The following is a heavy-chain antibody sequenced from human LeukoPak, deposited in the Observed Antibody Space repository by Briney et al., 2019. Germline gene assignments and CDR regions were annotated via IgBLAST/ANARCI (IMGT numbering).Heavy chain of an antibody. CDR1: GFTFSNYG. CDR3: AKAGVEGIAVAGEGYYMDV. D-gene: IGHD6-19*01. J-gene: IGHJ6*03. Sequence: GGSLRLSCAASGFTFSNYGMRWVRQAPGKGLEWVSAISGSGGSTYYADSVKGRFTISRDNSKNTLYLQMNSLRAEDTAVYYCAKAGVEGIAVAGEGYYMDVWGKGTTVTVSS. V-gene: IGHV3-23*01. CDR2: ISGSGGST.